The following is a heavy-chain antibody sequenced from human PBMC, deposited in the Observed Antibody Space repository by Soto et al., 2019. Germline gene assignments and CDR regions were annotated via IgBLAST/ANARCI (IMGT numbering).Heavy chain of an antibody. V-gene: IGHV3-7*05. CDR1: GFTFSDYW. Sequence: EVQLVESGGGLVQPGESLRLSCAASGFTFSDYWMTWVRQAPGKGLEWVANIKKDESRKSYLDSVRGRLTISRDNARNSLYLHMDRLRADDTALYYCARDVSPGGGPYYLYAFDMLGQGTMVTVSS. J-gene: IGHJ3*02. D-gene: IGHD3-22*01. CDR3: ARDVSPGGGPYYLYAFDM. CDR2: IKKDESRK.